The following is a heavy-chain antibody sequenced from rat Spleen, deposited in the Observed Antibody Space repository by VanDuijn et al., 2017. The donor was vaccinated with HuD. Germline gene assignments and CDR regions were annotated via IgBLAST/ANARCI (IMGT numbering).Heavy chain of an antibody. CDR3: SRESGIRGYFDY. D-gene: IGHD4-3*01. V-gene: IGHV5-29*01. J-gene: IGHJ2*01. CDR2: IRYDGSRT. Sequence: EVQLVESGGGLVQPGRSLKLSCAASGFTFSNYGMAWVRQAPTKGLEWVATIRYDGSRTYYRDSVKGRFTISRDYAKSTLYLQMDSLRSEDTAIYYGSRESGIRGYFDYWGQGVTVTVSS. CDR1: GFTFSNYG.